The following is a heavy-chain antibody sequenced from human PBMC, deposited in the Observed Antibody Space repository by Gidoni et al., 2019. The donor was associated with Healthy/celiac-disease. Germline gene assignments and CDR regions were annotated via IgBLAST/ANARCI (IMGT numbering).Heavy chain of an antibody. J-gene: IGHJ5*02. Sequence: EVQLVESGGGLVKPGGALRLSCAAAGFDISTGWMTWVRQAPGKGREWVGRIKSKTDDGTTDYAAPVKGRFTISRDDSKNKLYLQMNSLKTEDTAVYYCTQGRFLEWLFEGFDPWGQGTLVTVSS. V-gene: IGHV3-15*01. CDR3: TQGRFLEWLFEGFDP. D-gene: IGHD3-3*01. CDR1: GFDISTGW. CDR2: IKSKTDDGTT.